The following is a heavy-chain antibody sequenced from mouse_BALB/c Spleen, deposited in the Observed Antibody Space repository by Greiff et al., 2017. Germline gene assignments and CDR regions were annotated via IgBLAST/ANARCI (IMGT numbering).Heavy chain of an antibody. CDR1: GFNIKDYY. J-gene: IGHJ2*01. V-gene: IGHV14-1*02. D-gene: IGHD2-10*02. CDR2: IDPENGNT. CDR3: ARKKYGNYVFDY. Sequence: VQLQQSGAELVRPGALVKLSCKASGFNIKDYYMHWVKQRPEQGLEWIGWIDPENGNTIYDPKFQGKASITADTSSNTAYLQLSSLTSEDTAVYYCARKKYGNYVFDYWGQGTTLTVSS.